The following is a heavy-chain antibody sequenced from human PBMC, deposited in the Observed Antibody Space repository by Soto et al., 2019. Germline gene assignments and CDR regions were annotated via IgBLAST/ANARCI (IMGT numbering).Heavy chain of an antibody. J-gene: IGHJ6*02. CDR1: GGSINNYY. CDR3: ASRGSRYGLYYYYGMDV. Sequence: PSETLSLTCTVSGGSINNYYWSWIRQPPRKGLECIGYFYDNGKTYFNPSLKSRVTISVDTSKNQISLKLTSLTAADTAVYYCASRGSRYGLYYYYGMDVWGQGTTVTVSS. CDR2: FYDNGKT. V-gene: IGHV4-59*01. D-gene: IGHD5-18*01.